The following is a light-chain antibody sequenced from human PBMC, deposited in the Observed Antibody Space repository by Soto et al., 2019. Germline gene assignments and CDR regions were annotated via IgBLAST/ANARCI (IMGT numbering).Light chain of an antibody. CDR3: CSYTSLSTVV. V-gene: IGLV2-14*01. CDR2: AVS. J-gene: IGLJ2*01. CDR1: SSDVGGYNH. Sequence: QSALTQPASVSGSPGQSITISCTGTSSDVGGYNHVSWYQHSPGKTPKLILFAVSDRPSGVSHRFSGSKSGNTASLTISGLQADDEADYYCCSYTSLSTVVFGGGTKLTVL.